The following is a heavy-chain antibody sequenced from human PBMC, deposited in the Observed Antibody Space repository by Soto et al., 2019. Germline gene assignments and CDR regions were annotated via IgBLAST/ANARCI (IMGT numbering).Heavy chain of an antibody. CDR1: GFTFTSSA. V-gene: IGHV1-58*01. CDR3: AAEVDYYDSSGRPPSNDY. D-gene: IGHD3-22*01. CDR2: IVVGSGNT. J-gene: IGHJ4*02. Sequence: GSSVKVSCKASGFTFTSSAVQWVRQARGQRLEWIGWIVVGSGNTNYAQKFQERVTITRDMSTSTDYMELSSLRSEDTAVYYCAAEVDYYDSSGRPPSNDYWGQGTLVTVSS.